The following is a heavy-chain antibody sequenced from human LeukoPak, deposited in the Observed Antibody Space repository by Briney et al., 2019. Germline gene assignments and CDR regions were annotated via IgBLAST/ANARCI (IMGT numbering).Heavy chain of an antibody. J-gene: IGHJ4*02. Sequence: GGSLRLSCAASGFTLSSYSMNWVRQAPGKGLEWVSCISSSSSTIYYADSVKGRFTISRDNAKNSLYLQMNSLRAEDTAVYYCARASLGSRGWCGAWGQGNLVTVSS. CDR2: ISSSSSTI. V-gene: IGHV3-48*01. CDR1: GFTLSSYS. D-gene: IGHD6-19*01. CDR3: ARASLGSRGWCGA.